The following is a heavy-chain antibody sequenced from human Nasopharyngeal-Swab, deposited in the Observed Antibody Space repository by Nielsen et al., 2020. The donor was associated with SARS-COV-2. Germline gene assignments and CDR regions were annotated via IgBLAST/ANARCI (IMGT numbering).Heavy chain of an antibody. V-gene: IGHV4-39*07. J-gene: IGHJ6*03. Sequence: PGKGLEWIGSIYYNGSTYYNPSLKSRVTISVDTSKNQFSLKLSSVTAADTAVYYCARERGRGGIWNYYYYYMDVWGKGTTVTVSS. D-gene: IGHD3-10*01. CDR3: ARERGRGGIWNYYYYYMDV. CDR2: IYYNGST.